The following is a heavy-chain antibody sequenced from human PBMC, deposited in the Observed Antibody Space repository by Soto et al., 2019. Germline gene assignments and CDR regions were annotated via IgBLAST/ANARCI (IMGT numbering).Heavy chain of an antibody. CDR2: ISGYNGRT. CDR1: GYTFTSYG. V-gene: IGHV1-18*01. Sequence: ASVKVSCKTSGYTFTSYGTSWVRQAPGQGLEWMGWISGYNGRTNYAHKFQGRVTMTTDTSTSTAYMELRSLRSDDTAVYYCARDYYDIIGYYYDCFDPWGRG. J-gene: IGHJ5*02. D-gene: IGHD3-22*01. CDR3: ARDYYDIIGYYYDCFDP.